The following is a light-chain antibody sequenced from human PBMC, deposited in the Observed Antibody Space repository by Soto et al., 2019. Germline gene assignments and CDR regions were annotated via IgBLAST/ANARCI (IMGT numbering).Light chain of an antibody. CDR3: QQANSFPWT. V-gene: IGKV1-12*02. Sequence: DIQLTQSPSSVSASVGDRVTVTCRASQGISNWLAWYQQKPGKAPKLLISAASSLQSGVPSRFSGSGSGTDFPLIISSLQPEDFATYYCQQANSFPWTFGQGTKVEIK. CDR2: AAS. J-gene: IGKJ1*01. CDR1: QGISNW.